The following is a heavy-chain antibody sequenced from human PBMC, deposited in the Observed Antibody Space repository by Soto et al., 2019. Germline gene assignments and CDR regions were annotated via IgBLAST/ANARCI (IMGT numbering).Heavy chain of an antibody. CDR3: ARESRSAAGTVEY. CDR1: GASISNYY. Sequence: QVQLQESGPGLVKPSETLSLTCTVSGASISNYYWSWIRQPAGKGLEWIGRIYASGNTNYNPSLKSPSTLSSETSKNQFLLNPNPGAPAGPAGVYCARESRSAAGTVEYWGQGTLVTVSS. CDR2: IYASGNT. V-gene: IGHV4-4*07. J-gene: IGHJ4*02. D-gene: IGHD6-13*01.